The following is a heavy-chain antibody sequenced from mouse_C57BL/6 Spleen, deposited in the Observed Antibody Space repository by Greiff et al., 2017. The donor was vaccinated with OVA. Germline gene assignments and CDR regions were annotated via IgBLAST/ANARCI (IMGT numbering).Heavy chain of an antibody. CDR2: LNPSNGGT. J-gene: IGHJ3*01. CDR3: AIRDYGSSYGSCFAY. CDR1: GSTFPSSW. Sequence: QVQLQQPGTELVKPGASVKLSCKASGSTFPSSWMHWVKQRPGQGLEWIGNLNPSNGGTNYNEKFKSKATLTVDKSSSTAYMQLSSLTSADSAVYYCAIRDYGSSYGSCFAYWGHGTLVTVST. D-gene: IGHD1-1*01. V-gene: IGHV1-53*01.